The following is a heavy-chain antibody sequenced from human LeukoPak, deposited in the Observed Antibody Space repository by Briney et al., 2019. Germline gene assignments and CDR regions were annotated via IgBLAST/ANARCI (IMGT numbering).Heavy chain of an antibody. CDR2: ISSSGDTI. J-gene: IGHJ4*02. Sequence: PGGSLRLSCAASGFTLSHYYMTWIRQAPGKGLEWLSCISSSGDTIYYADSVKGRFTVSRDNAENSLYLQTNSLRADDTAMYYCARQGSEIDYWGQGTLVTVSS. V-gene: IGHV3-11*01. CDR3: ARQGSEIDY. CDR1: GFTLSHYY.